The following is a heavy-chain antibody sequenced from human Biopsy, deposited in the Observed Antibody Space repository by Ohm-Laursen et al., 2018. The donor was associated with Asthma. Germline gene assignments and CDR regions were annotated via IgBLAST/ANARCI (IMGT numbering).Heavy chain of an antibody. CDR3: ARGPELDV. CDR1: GDSIDSGDYS. Sequence: PSQTLSLTCAVSGDSIDSGDYSWTWIRQSPGKGLEWIGETNERGVTNNNPSLKSRVIISIDTYWNRVSLKLTSVTAADTAVYYCARGPELDVWGQGTTVTVSS. CDR2: TNERGVT. V-gene: IGHV4-30-2*06. J-gene: IGHJ6*02.